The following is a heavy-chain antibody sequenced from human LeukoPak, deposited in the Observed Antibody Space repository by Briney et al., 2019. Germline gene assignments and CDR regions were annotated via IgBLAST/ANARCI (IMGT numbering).Heavy chain of an antibody. Sequence: SGGSLRLSCAASGFTFSNYWMTWVRQAPGKGLEWVAHINQDGSKEYYMDSVKARFTISRDNAKNSLSLQMNSLRAEDTAVYYCVRDGRVSGYDLLDYWGQGTLVTVSS. J-gene: IGHJ4*02. CDR2: INQDGSKE. CDR3: VRDGRVSGYDLLDY. CDR1: GFTFSNYW. V-gene: IGHV3-7*01. D-gene: IGHD5-12*01.